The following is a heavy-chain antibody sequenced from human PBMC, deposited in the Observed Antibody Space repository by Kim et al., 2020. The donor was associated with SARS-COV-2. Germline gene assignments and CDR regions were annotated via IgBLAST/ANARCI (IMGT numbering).Heavy chain of an antibody. V-gene: IGHV3-30*18. CDR1: GFTFSTYG. CDR3: AKAGVGGVNYYYYGMDV. Sequence: GGSLRLSCAASGFTFSTYGMHWVRQAPGKGLEWVAVISYDGSSKYYGESVKGRFTISRDNPENTLYLQMNSLRPEDTAVYYCAKAGVGGVNYYYYGMDV. J-gene: IGHJ6*01. CDR2: ISYDGSSK. D-gene: IGHD3-16*01.